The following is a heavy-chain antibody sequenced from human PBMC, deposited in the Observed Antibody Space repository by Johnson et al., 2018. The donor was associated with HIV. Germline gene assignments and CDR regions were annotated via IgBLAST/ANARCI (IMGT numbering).Heavy chain of an antibody. Sequence: QVQLVESGGGVVQPGRSLRLSCAASGFTFSSYGMHWVRQAPGKGLEWVAVISYDGSNKYYVDSVKGRFTISRDLSKNTLYLQMNSLVAEDTALYYCARGRVVQGDPDAFDIWGQGTMVTVSS. CDR1: GFTFSSYG. J-gene: IGHJ3*02. CDR3: ARGRVVQGDPDAFDI. V-gene: IGHV3-30*03. CDR2: ISYDGSNK. D-gene: IGHD3-16*01.